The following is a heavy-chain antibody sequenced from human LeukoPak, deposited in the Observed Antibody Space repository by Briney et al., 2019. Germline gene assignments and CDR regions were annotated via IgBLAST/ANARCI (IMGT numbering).Heavy chain of an antibody. D-gene: IGHD6-13*01. J-gene: IGHJ4*02. V-gene: IGHV1-69*01. CDR3: ARGESSSWYPYYFDY. CDR1: GGTFSSYA. CDR2: IIPIFGTA. Sequence: SVKVSCKASGGTFSSYAISWVRQAPGRGLEWMGGIIPIFGTANCAQKFQGRVTITADESTSTAYMELSSLRSEDTAVYYCARGESSSWYPYYFDYWGQGTLVTVSS.